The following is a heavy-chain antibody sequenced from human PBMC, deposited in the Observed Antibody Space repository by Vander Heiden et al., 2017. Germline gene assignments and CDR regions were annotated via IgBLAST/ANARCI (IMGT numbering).Heavy chain of an antibody. D-gene: IGHD2-15*01. Sequence: VHLQESGPTLVKPSGTLSLTCAVSGGSISSTNWWNWVRQPPGKGLEWIGKIDHSGSTDYSPSLKSRVTMSMDTSKNQFSLNLTSVTAADTAVYYCARDRNYCSGGSCYAFDYWGQGTLVTVPS. CDR1: GGSISSTNW. CDR3: ARDRNYCSGGSCYAFDY. V-gene: IGHV4-4*02. CDR2: IDHSGST. J-gene: IGHJ4*02.